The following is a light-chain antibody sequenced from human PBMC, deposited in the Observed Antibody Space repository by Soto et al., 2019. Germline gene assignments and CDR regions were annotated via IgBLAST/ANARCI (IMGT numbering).Light chain of an antibody. J-gene: IGLJ1*01. CDR2: EVR. Sequence: QSALTQPASVSRSPGQSITISCTGTSSDVGSYNLVPWYQQHPGKAPKLMIYEVRQRPSGVSNRFSASKSGNTESVTISGIQYEDEVDYSRWSYAVSGVYAFGTATKVKVL. CDR3: WSYAVSGVYA. CDR1: SSDVGSYNL. V-gene: IGLV2-23*02.